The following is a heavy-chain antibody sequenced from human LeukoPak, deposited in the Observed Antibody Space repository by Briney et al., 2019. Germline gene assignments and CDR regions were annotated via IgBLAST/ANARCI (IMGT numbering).Heavy chain of an antibody. CDR1: GFTFSSYW. D-gene: IGHD3-16*01. J-gene: IGHJ6*02. CDR3: ARWLTGGVPLNYYGMDV. CDR2: IKQGGSEK. V-gene: IGHV3-7*03. Sequence: GGSLRLSCAASGFTFSSYWMSWVRQAPGKGLEWVANIKQGGSEKYYVDSVKGRFTISRDNAKNSLYLQMNSLRAEDTAVYYCARWLTGGVPLNYYGMDVWGQGTTVTVSS.